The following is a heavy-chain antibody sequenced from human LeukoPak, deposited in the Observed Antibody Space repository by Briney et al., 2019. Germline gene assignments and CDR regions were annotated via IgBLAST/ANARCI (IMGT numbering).Heavy chain of an antibody. J-gene: IGHJ4*02. CDR2: ITSSSSYI. CDR3: ARVWSPPYSSSWPYYFDY. V-gene: IGHV3-21*01. D-gene: IGHD6-13*01. CDR1: GFTFSSYS. Sequence: GGSPRLSCAASGFTFSSYSMNWVRQAPGKGLEWVSSITSSSSYIYYADSVKGRFTISRDNAKNSLYLQMDSLRAEDTAVYYCARVWSPPYSSSWPYYFDYWGQGTLVTVSS.